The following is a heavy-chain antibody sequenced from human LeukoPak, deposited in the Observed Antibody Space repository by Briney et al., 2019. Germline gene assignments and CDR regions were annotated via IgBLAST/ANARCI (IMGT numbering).Heavy chain of an antibody. D-gene: IGHD1-26*01. Sequence: SETLSLTCSVSNGSISNYHWSWVRPPPGKELEWIGYILTSGTTNYNPSLKSRLTISVDTSKNQFTLKLSSVTAADTAVYYCARLRVSGSYLYYFDYWGQGTLVSVSS. J-gene: IGHJ4*02. V-gene: IGHV4-4*09. CDR3: ARLRVSGSYLYYFDY. CDR1: NGSISNYH. CDR2: ILTSGTT.